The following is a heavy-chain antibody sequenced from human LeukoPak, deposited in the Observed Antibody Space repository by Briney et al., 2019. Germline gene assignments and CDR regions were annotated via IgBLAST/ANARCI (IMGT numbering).Heavy chain of an antibody. CDR1: GFTFSSYW. Sequence: PGGSLRLSCAACGFTFSSYWMSWVRQAPGKGLEWVASVKQDGRDKYSVDSVKGRFTISRDNAKNSLYLQMNSLRAEDTAVYYCARDLAGPPQEAFDIWGQGTMVTVSS. CDR3: ARDLAGPPQEAFDI. CDR2: VKQDGRDK. J-gene: IGHJ3*02. V-gene: IGHV3-7*01.